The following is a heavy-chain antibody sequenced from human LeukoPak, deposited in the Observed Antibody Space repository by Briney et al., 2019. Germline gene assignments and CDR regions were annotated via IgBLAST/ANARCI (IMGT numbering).Heavy chain of an antibody. CDR1: GFILNDYG. CDR2: IWIDKNQ. D-gene: IGHD2-8*01. J-gene: IGHJ6*02. CDR3: ARDRHCVNGVCHSPPGMDV. V-gene: IGHV3-33*01. Sequence: EGSLRLSCAASGFILNDYGMHWVRLAPGKGLEWVADIWIDKNQHFADSVKGRFAISRDNSKNTVYLQINSLRAEDTAVYYCARDRHCVNGVCHSPPGMDVWGQGTTVTVSS.